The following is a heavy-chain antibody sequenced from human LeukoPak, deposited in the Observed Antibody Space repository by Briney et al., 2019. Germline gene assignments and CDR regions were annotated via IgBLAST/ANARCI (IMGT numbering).Heavy chain of an antibody. D-gene: IGHD3-10*01. CDR3: AKVFYGSGSYGTNYYGMDV. CDR1: GFTFDDYA. V-gene: IGHV3-43D*04. CDR2: ICGDGYST. J-gene: IGHJ6*04. Sequence: GGSLRLSCAASGFTFDDYAMHWVRQTPGKGLEWVSLICGDGYSTYYADSVKGRFTISRDNSKNSLYLQMNSLRAEDTALYYCAKVFYGSGSYGTNYYGMDVWGKGTTVTVSS.